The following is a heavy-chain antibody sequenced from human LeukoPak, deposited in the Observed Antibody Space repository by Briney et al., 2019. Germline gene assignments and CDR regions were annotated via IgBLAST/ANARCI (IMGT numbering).Heavy chain of an antibody. J-gene: IGHJ4*02. V-gene: IGHV3-30-3*01. CDR2: ISDVGSNK. Sequence: GGCLRLSCAASGFTFSSYAMRWVRPAPGKGGGWVAVISDVGSNKYYADSVKGPFTISRDNSKNTPYLQMNSLRAEDTAVYYCARDGLEYTSSSGLAHFDYWGEGTLATVSA. CDR1: GFTFSSYA. CDR3: ARDGLEYTSSSGLAHFDY. D-gene: IGHD6-6*01.